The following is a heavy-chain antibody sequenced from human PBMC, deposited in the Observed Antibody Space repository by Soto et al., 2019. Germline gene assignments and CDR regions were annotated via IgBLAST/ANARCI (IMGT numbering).Heavy chain of an antibody. CDR3: ARSAITRLGELSSDDY. V-gene: IGHV3-11*06. CDR2: ISSSSSYT. J-gene: IGHJ4*02. D-gene: IGHD3-16*02. Sequence: GGSLRLSCAASGFTFSDYYMSWIRQAPGKGLEWVSYISSSSSYTNYADSVKGRFTISRDNAKNSLYLQMNSLRAEDTAVYYCARSAITRLGELSSDDYWGQGTLVTVSS. CDR1: GFTFSDYY.